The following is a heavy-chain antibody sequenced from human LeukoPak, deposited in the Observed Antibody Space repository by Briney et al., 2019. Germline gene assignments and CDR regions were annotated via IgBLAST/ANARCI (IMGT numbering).Heavy chain of an antibody. Sequence: PGGSLRLSCAASGFSFSTYIMIWVRQAPGKGLEWVSSVSGTSEYIYYADSVRGRFTISRDNAKNTVYLQMNSLRAEDTAVYYCARWYSSGWYSDYWGQGTLVTVSS. V-gene: IGHV3-21*06. CDR1: GFSFSTYI. CDR3: ARWYSSGWYSDY. D-gene: IGHD6-19*01. CDR2: VSGTSEYI. J-gene: IGHJ4*02.